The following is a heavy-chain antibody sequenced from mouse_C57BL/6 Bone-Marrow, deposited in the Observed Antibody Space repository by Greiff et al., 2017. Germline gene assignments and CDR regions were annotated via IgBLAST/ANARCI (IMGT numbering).Heavy chain of an antibody. CDR1: GYAFSSSW. J-gene: IGHJ2*01. D-gene: IGHD2-3*01. Sequence: VQLQQSGPELVKPGASVKISCKASGYAFSSSWMNWVKQRPGKGLEWIGRIYPGDGDTNYNGKFKGKATLTADKSSSTAYMQLSSLTSEDSAVYFCARTSGYYEDYWGQGTTLTVSS. CDR3: ARTSGYYEDY. CDR2: IYPGDGDT. V-gene: IGHV1-82*01.